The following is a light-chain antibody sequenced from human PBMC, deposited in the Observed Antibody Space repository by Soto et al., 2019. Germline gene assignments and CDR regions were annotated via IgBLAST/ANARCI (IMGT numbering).Light chain of an antibody. Sequence: QYVLTQPPSASGSPGQSVTISCTGTSSDVGGYNFVSWYQQHPGKAPKFMIYEVSKRPSGVPDRFSGSKSGNTASLTVSGLQAEDEADYYCSSYAGGIKGVFGGGTKVTVL. CDR2: EVS. V-gene: IGLV2-8*01. CDR3: SSYAGGIKGV. J-gene: IGLJ3*02. CDR1: SSDVGGYNF.